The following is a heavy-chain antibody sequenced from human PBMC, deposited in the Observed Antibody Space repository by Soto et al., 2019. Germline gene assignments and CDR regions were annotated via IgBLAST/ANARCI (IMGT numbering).Heavy chain of an antibody. CDR3: ARAPLN. CDR1: GASISSGGYY. CDR2: IYYSGST. J-gene: IGHJ4*02. Sequence: QVHLQESGPGLLKPSQTLSLTCTVSGASISSGGYYWTWIRQHPGKGLEWIGYIYYSGSTYSNPSLKSRVTISVDTSKNQFSLKLSSVTAAATAVYYCARAPLNWGQGTPGHRLL. V-gene: IGHV4-31*03.